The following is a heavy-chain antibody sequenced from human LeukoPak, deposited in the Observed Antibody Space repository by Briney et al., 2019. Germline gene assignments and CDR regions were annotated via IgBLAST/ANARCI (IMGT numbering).Heavy chain of an antibody. V-gene: IGHV3-48*02. Sequence: GGSLRLSCAASGFTFSRYSVNWVRQAPGKGLEWVAYIRTSSGGIYYAASVKGRFTISTDTAKNSLYLAMNSLRDGDTAVYYCARDDSWAFDYWGQGTLVTVSS. CDR3: ARDDSWAFDY. J-gene: IGHJ4*02. D-gene: IGHD2-21*02. CDR1: GFTFSRYS. CDR2: IRTSSGGI.